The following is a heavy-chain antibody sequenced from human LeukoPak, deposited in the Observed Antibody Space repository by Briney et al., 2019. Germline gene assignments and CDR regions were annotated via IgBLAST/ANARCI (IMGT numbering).Heavy chain of an antibody. CDR2: INHSGST. Sequence: SETLSLTCAVYGGSLSGYYWSWIRQPPGKGLEWIGEINHSGSTNYNPSLKSRVTISVDTSKNQFSLKLSSVTAADTAVYYCARDSYYDSSGAFAFDIWGQGTMVTVSS. V-gene: IGHV4-34*01. J-gene: IGHJ3*02. CDR1: GGSLSGYY. D-gene: IGHD3-22*01. CDR3: ARDSYYDSSGAFAFDI.